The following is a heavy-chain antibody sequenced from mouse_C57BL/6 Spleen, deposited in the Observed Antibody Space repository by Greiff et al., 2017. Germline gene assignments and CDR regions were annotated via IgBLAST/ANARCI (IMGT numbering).Heavy chain of an antibody. CDR3: ARREVTTGYFDY. V-gene: IGHV1-64*01. CDR1: GYTFTSYW. Sequence: QVQLKQPGAELVKPGASVKLSCKASGYTFTSYWMHWVKQRPGQGLEWIGMIHPNSGSTNYNEKFKSKATLTVDKSSSTAYMQLSSLTSEDSAVYYCARREVTTGYFDYWGQGTTLTVSS. CDR2: IHPNSGST. D-gene: IGHD2-2*01. J-gene: IGHJ2*01.